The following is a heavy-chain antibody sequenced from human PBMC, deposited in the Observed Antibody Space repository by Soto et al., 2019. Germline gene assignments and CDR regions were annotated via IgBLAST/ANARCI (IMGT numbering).Heavy chain of an antibody. V-gene: IGHV3-23*01. CDR1: GFTFSSYA. Sequence: EVQLLESGGGLVQPGGSLRLSCAASGFTFSSYAMSWVRQAPGKGLEWVSAISGSGGSTYYADSVKGRFTISRDNSKNTLYLQMNSLRAEDTAVYYCAKDRRIVVVPAASYYFDYWGQGTLVTVS. J-gene: IGHJ4*02. CDR3: AKDRRIVVVPAASYYFDY. D-gene: IGHD2-2*01. CDR2: ISGSGGST.